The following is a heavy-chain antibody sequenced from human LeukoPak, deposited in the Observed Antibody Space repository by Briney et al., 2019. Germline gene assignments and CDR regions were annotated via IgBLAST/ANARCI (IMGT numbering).Heavy chain of an antibody. Sequence: GSSVKVSCKASGGTFSSYTISWVRQAPRQGLEWMGRIIPILGIANYAQKFQGRVTITADKSTSTAYMELSSLRSEDTAVYYCARDYNDFWSQFRYYMDVWGKGTTVTVSS. CDR1: GGTFSSYT. CDR2: IIPILGIA. J-gene: IGHJ6*03. V-gene: IGHV1-69*04. D-gene: IGHD3-3*01. CDR3: ARDYNDFWSQFRYYMDV.